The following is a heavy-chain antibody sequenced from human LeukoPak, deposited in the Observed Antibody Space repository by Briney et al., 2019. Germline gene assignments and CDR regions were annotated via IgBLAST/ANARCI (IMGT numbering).Heavy chain of an antibody. J-gene: IGHJ4*02. CDR1: GGSISSYY. Sequence: PSETLSLTCTVSGGSISSYYWSWIRQPPGKGLEWIGYIYYSGSTNYNPSLKSRVTMSMDTSKSQFTLKLNSVTAADTAVYYCARGYCSTSSCYSFHSWGQGTLVTVSS. CDR2: IYYSGST. V-gene: IGHV4-59*08. CDR3: ARGYCSTSSCYSFHS. D-gene: IGHD2-2*02.